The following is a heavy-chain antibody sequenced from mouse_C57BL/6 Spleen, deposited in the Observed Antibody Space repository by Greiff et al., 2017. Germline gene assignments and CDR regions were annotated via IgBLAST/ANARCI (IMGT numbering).Heavy chain of an antibody. CDR3: TTYGNAAWFAY. D-gene: IGHD2-1*01. CDR1: GFNIKDDY. J-gene: IGHJ3*01. CDR2: IDPENGDT. Sequence: VQLQQSGAELVRPGASVKLCCTASGFNIKDDYMHWVKQRPEQGLEWIGWIDPENGDTEYASKFQGKATITADKSSNTAYLQLSSLTSEDTAVYYCTTYGNAAWFAYCCQWTLVTVSA. V-gene: IGHV14-4*01.